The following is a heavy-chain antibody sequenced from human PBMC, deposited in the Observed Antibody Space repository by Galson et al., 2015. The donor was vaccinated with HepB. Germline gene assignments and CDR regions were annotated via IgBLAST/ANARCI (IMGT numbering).Heavy chain of an antibody. J-gene: IGHJ2*01. CDR2: INAGNGNT. Sequence: SVKVSCKASGYTFTSYAMHWVRQAPGQRLEWMGWINAGNGNTKYSQKFQGRVTITRDTSAGTAYMELSSLRSEDTAVYYCGRSYDSSGYYSGYFDLWGRGTLVTVSS. V-gene: IGHV1-3*01. D-gene: IGHD3-22*01. CDR1: GYTFTSYA. CDR3: GRSYDSSGYYSGYFDL.